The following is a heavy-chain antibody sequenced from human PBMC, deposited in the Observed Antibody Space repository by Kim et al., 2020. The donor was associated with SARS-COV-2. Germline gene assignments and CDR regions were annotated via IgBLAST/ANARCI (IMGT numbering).Heavy chain of an antibody. CDR1: GGTFSSYA. D-gene: IGHD3-16*01. CDR2: IIPIFGTA. CDR3: AKKEDGGLGGYYGMDV. Sequence: SVKVSCKASGGTFSSYAISWVRQAPGQGLEWMGGIIPIFGTANYAQKFQGRVTITADESTSTAYMELSSLRSEDTAVYYCAKKEDGGLGGYYGMDVWGQGTTVTVSS. J-gene: IGHJ6*02. V-gene: IGHV1-69*13.